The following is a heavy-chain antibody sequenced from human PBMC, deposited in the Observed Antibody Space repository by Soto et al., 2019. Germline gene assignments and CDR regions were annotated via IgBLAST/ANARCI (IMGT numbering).Heavy chain of an antibody. V-gene: IGHV3-53*01. J-gene: IGHJ5*02. D-gene: IGHD2-2*01. CDR3: ARALPVAKGGFDP. CDR2: IYTAGGT. Sequence: GGSLRLSCAASGFTVSNTYMTWVRQPPGKGLECVSVIYTAGGTNYADSVKGRFIISRDNSKNTLYLRMNSLGAEDTAVYYCARALPVAKGGFDPWGQGTLVTVSS. CDR1: GFTVSNTY.